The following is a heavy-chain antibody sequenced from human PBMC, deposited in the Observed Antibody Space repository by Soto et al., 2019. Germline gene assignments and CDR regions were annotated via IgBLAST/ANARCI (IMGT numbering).Heavy chain of an antibody. J-gene: IGHJ5*01. D-gene: IGHD2-8*01. CDR2: ISSSSSYI. CDR3: ARGTPGCTNGVCPPFDS. CDR1: GFTFSSYS. V-gene: IGHV3-21*01. Sequence: EVQLVESGGGLVKPGGSLRLSCAASGFTFSSYSMNWVRQAPGKGLEWVSSISSSSSYIYYADSVKGRFTISRDNAKNSLYLQMNSVRAEDTAVYYCARGTPGCTNGVCPPFDSWGQGTLVTVSA.